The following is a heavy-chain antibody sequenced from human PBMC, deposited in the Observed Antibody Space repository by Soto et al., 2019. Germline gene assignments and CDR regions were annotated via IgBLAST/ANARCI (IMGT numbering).Heavy chain of an antibody. Sequence: EVQLVESGGGLVQPGGSLRLSCAASGFTFSSYWMSWVRQAPGKGLEWVANIKQDGSERNYVDSVKGRFTISRDNAKNSLYLQMDTLREEDTALYYCVRDRLGVATAFTFDHWGQGILVTVSS. CDR2: IKQDGSER. CDR1: GFTFSSYW. V-gene: IGHV3-7*03. J-gene: IGHJ4*02. CDR3: VRDRLGVATAFTFDH. D-gene: IGHD3-16*01.